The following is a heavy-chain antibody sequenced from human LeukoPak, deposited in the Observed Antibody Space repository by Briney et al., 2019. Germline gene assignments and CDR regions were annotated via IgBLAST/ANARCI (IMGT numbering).Heavy chain of an antibody. CDR3: ARGDSSGYYPTYYFDY. V-gene: IGHV1-69*04. J-gene: IGHJ4*02. CDR1: GGTFSSYA. D-gene: IGHD3-22*01. Sequence: SVKVSCKASGGTFSSYAISWVRQAPGQGLEWMGRIIPILGIANYAQKFQGRVTITADKSTSTAYMELSSLRSEDTAVYYCARGDSSGYYPTYYFDYWGQGTLVTVSS. CDR2: IIPILGIA.